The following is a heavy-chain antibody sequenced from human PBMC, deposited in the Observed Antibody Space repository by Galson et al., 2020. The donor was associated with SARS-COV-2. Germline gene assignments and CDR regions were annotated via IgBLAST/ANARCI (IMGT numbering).Heavy chain of an antibody. CDR1: GGPILTGGNS. CDR2: LYHSGRT. V-gene: IGHV4-39*07. Sequence: NPSETLSLPCIVSGGPILTGGNSWGWIRQTPRKGLEWIGRLYHSGRTEYNPSLRGRVTISKDTPRSQFSLKVTSVTAADTAVYLCGREPVAALHHFDLWGQGIMVTVSS. J-gene: IGHJ4*02. CDR3: GREPVAALHHFDL. D-gene: IGHD2-15*01.